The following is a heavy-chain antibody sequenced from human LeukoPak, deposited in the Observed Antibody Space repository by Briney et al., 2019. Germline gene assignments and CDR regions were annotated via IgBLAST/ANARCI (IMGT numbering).Heavy chain of an antibody. D-gene: IGHD3-3*01. Sequence: GGSLRLSCAASGFTFSSYEMNWVRQAPGKGLEWVSYISSSGSTIYYADSVKGRFTISRDNAKNSLYLQMNSLRAEDTAVYYCARVCYDFWSGYSTGWFDPWGQGTLVTVSS. J-gene: IGHJ5*02. CDR2: ISSSGSTI. CDR3: ARVCYDFWSGYSTGWFDP. V-gene: IGHV3-48*03. CDR1: GFTFSSYE.